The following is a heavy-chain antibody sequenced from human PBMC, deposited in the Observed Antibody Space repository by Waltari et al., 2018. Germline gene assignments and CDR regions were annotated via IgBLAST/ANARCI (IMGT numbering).Heavy chain of an antibody. J-gene: IGHJ3*02. CDR2: IWYDGSNK. D-gene: IGHD3-16*01. Sequence: QVQLVESGGGVVKPGRSLRLSCAAPGFTFSSYGMHWVRQAPGKGLEWMAVIWYDGSNKYYADSVKGRFTISRDNSKNTLYLQMNSLRAEDTAMYYCAKWDSKGEAFDIWGQGTMVTVSS. V-gene: IGHV3-30*18. CDR1: GFTFSSYG. CDR3: AKWDSKGEAFDI.